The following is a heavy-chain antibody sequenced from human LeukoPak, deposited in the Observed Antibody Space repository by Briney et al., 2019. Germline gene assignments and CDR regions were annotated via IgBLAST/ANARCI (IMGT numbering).Heavy chain of an antibody. V-gene: IGHV4-59*01. J-gene: IGHJ3*02. D-gene: IGHD2-15*01. CDR2: IYYSGST. CDR3: AGARVADAFDI. CDR1: GGSISSYY. Sequence: KPSETLSLTCTVSGGSISSYYWSWIRQPPGKGLEWIGYIYYSGSTNYNPSLKSRVTISVDTSKNQFYLKLSSVTAADTAVYYCAGARVADAFDIWGQGTIVTVSS.